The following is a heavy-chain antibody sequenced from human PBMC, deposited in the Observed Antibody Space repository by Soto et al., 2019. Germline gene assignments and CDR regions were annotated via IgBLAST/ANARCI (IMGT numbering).Heavy chain of an antibody. D-gene: IGHD6-19*01. CDR2: IWYDGSNK. J-gene: IGHJ6*02. CDR1: GFTFSSYG. V-gene: IGHV3-30*02. CDR3: VKDGSSGWPYFYDMDV. Sequence: GGSLRLSCAASGFTFSSYGMHWVRQAPGKGLEWVAVIWYDGSNKYYADAVKGRFTISRDNSENTLYLQMSSLRAEDTAVYYCVKDGSSGWPYFYDMDVWGQGTTVTVSS.